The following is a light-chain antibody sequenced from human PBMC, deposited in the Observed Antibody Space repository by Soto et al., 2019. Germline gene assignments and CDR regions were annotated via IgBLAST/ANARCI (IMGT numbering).Light chain of an antibody. J-gene: IGKJ5*01. V-gene: IGKV1-39*01. CDR3: QQGSNLPPIT. Sequence: TRSPASLSAFVGARVTMTCRASQSIGTFLSWYQQKSGRAPKLLIYAASSLQIGVPSRFSGSGSGTNFTLTISSLLPADFATHFGQQGSNLPPITFAQ. CDR1: QSIGTF. CDR2: AAS.